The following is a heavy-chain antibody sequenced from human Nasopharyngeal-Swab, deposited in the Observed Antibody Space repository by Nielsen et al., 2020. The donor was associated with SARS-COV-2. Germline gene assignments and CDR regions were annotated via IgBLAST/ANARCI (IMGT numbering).Heavy chain of an antibody. J-gene: IGHJ5*02. CDR1: GGSINSGGYY. Sequence: SETLSLTCTVSGGSINSGGYYWSWIRQHPGKGLEWIGYIYYSGSTYYNPSLKSRVTISVDTSKNQFSLKLSSVTAADTAVYYCARVLAAAGTWWFDPWGQGTLVTVSS. D-gene: IGHD6-13*01. CDR3: ARVLAAAGTWWFDP. V-gene: IGHV4-31*03. CDR2: IYYSGST.